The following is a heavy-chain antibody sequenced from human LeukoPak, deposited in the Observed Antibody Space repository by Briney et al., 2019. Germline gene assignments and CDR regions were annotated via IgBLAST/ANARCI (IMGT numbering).Heavy chain of an antibody. J-gene: IGHJ5*02. Sequence: ASVKVSCKASGYIFTTYDIGWVRQATGQGLEWMGWLNPNSGNAGYAQKFQGRVTISRNTSISTAYMELSSLRSDDTAIYYCARRKFLGWFDPWGQGTLDTVSS. CDR1: GYIFTTYD. V-gene: IGHV1-8*03. D-gene: IGHD7-27*01. CDR2: LNPNSGNA. CDR3: ARRKFLGWFDP.